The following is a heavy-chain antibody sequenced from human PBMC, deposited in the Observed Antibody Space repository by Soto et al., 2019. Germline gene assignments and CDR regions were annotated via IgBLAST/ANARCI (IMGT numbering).Heavy chain of an antibody. CDR3: ARTGTTSYCYYMDV. CDR2: INHSGST. J-gene: IGHJ6*03. Sequence: QVQLQQWGAGLLKPSETLSLTCAVYGGSFSGYYWSWIRQPPGKGLEWIGEINHSGSTNYNPSLKSRVTISVDTSKNQFSLKLSSVTAADTAVYYCARTGTTSYCYYMDVWGKGTTVTVSS. CDR1: GGSFSGYY. V-gene: IGHV4-34*01. D-gene: IGHD4-17*01.